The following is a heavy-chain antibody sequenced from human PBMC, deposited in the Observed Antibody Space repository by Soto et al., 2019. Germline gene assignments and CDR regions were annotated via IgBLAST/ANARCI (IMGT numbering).Heavy chain of an antibody. D-gene: IGHD3-10*01. Sequence: SVKVSCKASGGTFSSYAISWVRQAPGQGLEWMGGIIPIFGTANYAQKFQGRVTITADESTSTAYMELSSLRSEDTAVYYGARGKSGDDYGSGSHPARYYYDGMDVWGQGTTVTVSS. V-gene: IGHV1-69*13. CDR2: IIPIFGTA. CDR3: ARGKSGDDYGSGSHPARYYYDGMDV. J-gene: IGHJ6*02. CDR1: GGTFSSYA.